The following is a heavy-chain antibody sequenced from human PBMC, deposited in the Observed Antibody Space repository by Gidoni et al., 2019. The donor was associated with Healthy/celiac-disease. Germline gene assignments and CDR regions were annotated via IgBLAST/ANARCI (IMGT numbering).Heavy chain of an antibody. CDR1: GFTFSSYG. CDR3: ASTEYGTGEDY. V-gene: IGHV3-33*01. J-gene: IGHJ4*02. Sequence: QVQLVESGGGVVQPGRSLRLSCAASGFTFSSYGMHWVRQAPGKGLEWVAVIWYDGSNKYYADSVKGRFTISRDNSKNTLYLQMNSLRAEDTAVYYCASTEYGTGEDYWGQGTLVTVSS. CDR2: IWYDGSNK. D-gene: IGHD1-1*01.